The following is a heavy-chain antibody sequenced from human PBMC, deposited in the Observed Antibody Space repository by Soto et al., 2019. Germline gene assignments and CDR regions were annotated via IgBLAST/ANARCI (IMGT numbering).Heavy chain of an antibody. J-gene: IGHJ6*02. D-gene: IGHD3-3*01. Sequence: QVPLVQSGAEVKKPGASVKVSCKASGYTFTSYDINWVRQATGQGLEWMGWMNPNSGNTGYAQKFQGRVTMTRNTSISTAYMELSSLRSEDTAVYYCARSITIFGVVIIPHYYYGMDVWGQGTTVTVSS. CDR2: MNPNSGNT. V-gene: IGHV1-8*01. CDR1: GYTFTSYD. CDR3: ARSITIFGVVIIPHYYYGMDV.